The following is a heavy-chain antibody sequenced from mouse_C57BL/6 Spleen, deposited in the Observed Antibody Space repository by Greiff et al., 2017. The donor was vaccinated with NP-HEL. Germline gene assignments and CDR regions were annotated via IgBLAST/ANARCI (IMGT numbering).Heavy chain of an antibody. Sequence: QVHVKQSGAELARPGASVKLSCMASGYTFTSYGISWVKQITGQGLGWIGEIYPRSGNTYYNEKFKGKATLTADKSSSTAYMELRSLTSEDSAVYFCAHYYGSSWGTGTTVTVSS. CDR1: GYTFTSYG. CDR2: IYPRSGNT. V-gene: IGHV1-81*01. D-gene: IGHD1-1*01. J-gene: IGHJ1*03. CDR3: AHYYGSS.